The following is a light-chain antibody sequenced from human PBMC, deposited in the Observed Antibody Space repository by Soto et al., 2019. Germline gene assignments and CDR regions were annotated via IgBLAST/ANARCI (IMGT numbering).Light chain of an antibody. CDR2: DAS. J-gene: IGKJ5*01. V-gene: IGKV3-15*01. CDR1: ESVSRN. Sequence: EGVMTKTQDTLSVSPGERATLSCRASESVSRNLAWYQQKPGQAPRLLIYDASTRATGIPDRFSGGGSGTEFTLTISSLQSEDFVVYYCQQYNSWPPIPFGQVARLEIK. CDR3: QQYNSWPPIP.